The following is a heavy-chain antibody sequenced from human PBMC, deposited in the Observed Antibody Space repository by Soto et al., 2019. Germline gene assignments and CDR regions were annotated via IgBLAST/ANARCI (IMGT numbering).Heavy chain of an antibody. J-gene: IGHJ4*02. V-gene: IGHV1-69*04. CDR2: IFPLLAMV. CDR3: AKEDGTGFKS. D-gene: IGHD1-1*01. Sequence: QVHLVQSGAEMKKPGSSVKVSCKVSGGDLTNSGISWVRQAPGQGLEWMGGIFPLLAMVDYSQKFHGRVTITAEESTNTAYMDIGSLKSDDTAVYYGAKEDGTGFKSWGQGTLVIVSS. CDR1: GGDLTNSG.